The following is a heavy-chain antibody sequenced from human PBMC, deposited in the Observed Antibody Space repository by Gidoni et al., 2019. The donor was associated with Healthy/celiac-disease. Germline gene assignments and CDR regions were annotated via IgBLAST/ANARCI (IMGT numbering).Heavy chain of an antibody. D-gene: IGHD6-13*01. V-gene: IGHV3-23*01. CDR3: AKRLGIIAAAGTGFDY. CDR1: GFTFSSYA. J-gene: IGHJ4*02. Sequence: EVQLLESGGGLVQPGGSLRLSCAASGFTFSSYAMSWVRLAHVKGLEWVSAIGSSGGSTYYADSVKGRFTISRDNSKNTLYLQMNSLRAEDTAVYYCAKRLGIIAAAGTGFDYWGQGTLVTVSS. CDR2: IGSSGGST.